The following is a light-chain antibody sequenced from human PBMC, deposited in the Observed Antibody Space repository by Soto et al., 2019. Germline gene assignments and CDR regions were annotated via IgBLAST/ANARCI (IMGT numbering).Light chain of an antibody. Sequence: DIVMTQSPDSLAVSLGERATINCKSSKSILYSSNNKNYLAWYQQKPGQPPKLLISWASARESGVPDRFSGSGSGTDFTLTITSLQAEDVAAYYCQQYYDTPLTFGGGTKVEIK. CDR3: QQYYDTPLT. J-gene: IGKJ4*01. V-gene: IGKV4-1*01. CDR1: KSILYSSNNKNY. CDR2: WAS.